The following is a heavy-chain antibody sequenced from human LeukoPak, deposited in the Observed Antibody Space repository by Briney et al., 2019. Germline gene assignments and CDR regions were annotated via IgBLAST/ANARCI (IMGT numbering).Heavy chain of an antibody. CDR1: GFTFSSYA. CDR3: AKDGKFYYYGSGSYYNLGYMDV. CDR2: ISYDGSNK. J-gene: IGHJ6*03. Sequence: GGSLRLSCAASGFTFSSYAMHWVRQAPGKGLEWVAVISYDGSNKYYADSVKGRFTISRDNSKNTLYLQMNSLRAEDTAVYYCAKDGKFYYYGSGSYYNLGYMDVWGKGTTVTVS. D-gene: IGHD3-10*01. V-gene: IGHV3-30*04.